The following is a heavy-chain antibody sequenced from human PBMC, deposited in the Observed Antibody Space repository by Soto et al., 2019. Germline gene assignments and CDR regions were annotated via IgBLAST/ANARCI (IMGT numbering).Heavy chain of an antibody. CDR3: ATSVRVRYYYDSSGPFDD. J-gene: IGHJ4*02. V-gene: IGHV1-24*01. CDR1: GYTLTELS. CDR2: FDPEDGET. D-gene: IGHD3-22*01. Sequence: GASVKVSCKVSGYTLTELSMHWVRQAPGKGLEWMGGFDPEDGETIYAQKFQGRVTMTEDTSTDTAYMELSSLRSEDTAVYYCATSVRVRYYYDSSGPFDDWGQGTLVTVAS.